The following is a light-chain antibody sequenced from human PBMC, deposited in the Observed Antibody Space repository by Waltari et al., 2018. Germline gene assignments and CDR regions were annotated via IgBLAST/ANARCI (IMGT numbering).Light chain of an antibody. Sequence: EVVLTQSPLSLPITPGQPASISSGSRQSLEHSDEYTYLGWYHQKPGQPPRLLIYKVSYRDSGVPDRFSGSGAETDFTLKISRVEAEDVGVYFCVQGTHWPFTFGGGTKV. V-gene: IGKV2-30*02. J-gene: IGKJ4*01. CDR3: VQGTHWPFT. CDR1: QSLEHSDEYTY. CDR2: KVS.